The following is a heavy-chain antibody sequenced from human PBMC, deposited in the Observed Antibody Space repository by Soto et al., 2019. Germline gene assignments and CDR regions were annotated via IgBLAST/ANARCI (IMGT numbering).Heavy chain of an antibody. CDR2: IKSKTDGGTT. V-gene: IGHV3-15*07. D-gene: IGHD3-10*01. CDR3: TRGPYVVRGVSYGMDV. CDR1: GFTYSNAW. J-gene: IGHJ6*02. Sequence: GGSLRLSCAASGFTYSNAWMSWVRQAPGKGLEWVGRIKSKTDGGTTDYAAPVKGRFTISRDDSKNTLYLQMNSLKTEDTAVYYCTRGPYVVRGVSYGMDVWGQGTTVTVSS.